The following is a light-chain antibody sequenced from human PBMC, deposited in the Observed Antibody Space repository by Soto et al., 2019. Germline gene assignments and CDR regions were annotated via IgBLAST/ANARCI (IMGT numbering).Light chain of an antibody. CDR2: DAS. Sequence: DIQMTQSPSTLSASVGDRVTITCRASQSIRSWLAWYQQKPGKAPKLLISDASRLKSGVPSRFSGSGSGTEFTLTISSLQPDDFAAYYCHLYNSFSPWTFGQGTKVEIK. V-gene: IGKV1-5*01. J-gene: IGKJ1*01. CDR3: HLYNSFSPWT. CDR1: QSIRSW.